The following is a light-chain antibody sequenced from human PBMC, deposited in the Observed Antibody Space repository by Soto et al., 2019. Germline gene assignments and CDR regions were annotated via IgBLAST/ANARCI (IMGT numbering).Light chain of an antibody. CDR2: DAS. CDR3: QQRPSWPLT. V-gene: IGKV3-11*01. CDR1: QSISSH. Sequence: EIVLTQSPATLSLSPGERATLSCRASQSISSHLAWYQQKPCQAPRLLLYDASNRATGIPVTFSGSGSGTAFTLTINSLEPEDFAVYYCQQRPSWPLTFGGGTKVENK. J-gene: IGKJ4*01.